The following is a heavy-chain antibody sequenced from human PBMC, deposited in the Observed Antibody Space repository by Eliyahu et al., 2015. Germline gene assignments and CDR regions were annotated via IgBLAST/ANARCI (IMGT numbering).Heavy chain of an antibody. CDR2: VYYSGIT. J-gene: IGHJ6*02. CDR3: AKYTATGWDALDV. D-gene: IGHD2-15*01. CDR1: GVSIGSHY. V-gene: IGHV4-59*11. Sequence: QVQLQESGPGQMRPSETLSLTFTVSGVSIGSHYWSWIRQPPGKGLEWIGSVYYSGITNYSPSLKSRVSISVSTFRNQFSLRLTSVTAADTAVYYCAKYTATGWDALDVWGQGATVTVS.